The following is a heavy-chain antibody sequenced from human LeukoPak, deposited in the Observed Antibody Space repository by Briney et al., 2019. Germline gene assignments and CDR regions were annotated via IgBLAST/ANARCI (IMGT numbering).Heavy chain of an antibody. J-gene: IGHJ6*03. CDR1: GFTFSTYN. CDR3: ARDPKRAAGTVYYYYYMDV. Sequence: GGSLRLSCAASGFTFSTYNMNWVRRTPGKGLEWVSSITTSSSYMFYADSVRGRFTISRDNAENSLYLQMNSLRDEDTAVYYCARDPKRAAGTVYYYYYMDVWGKGTTVTVSS. CDR2: ITTSSSYM. D-gene: IGHD6-13*01. V-gene: IGHV3-21*01.